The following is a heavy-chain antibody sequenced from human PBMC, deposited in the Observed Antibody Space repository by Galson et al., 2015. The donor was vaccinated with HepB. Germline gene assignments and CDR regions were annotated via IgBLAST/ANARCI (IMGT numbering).Heavy chain of an antibody. CDR2: INPNSGGT. CDR1: GYTFTGYY. CDR3: GREVGDELGTSEKSFDY. J-gene: IGHJ4*02. Sequence: SVKVSCKASGYTFTGYYIHWVRQAPGQGLEWMGRINPNSGGTNYAQKFQGRVTMTRDTSISTAFMDLSSLGSDDTAVFYCGREVGDELGTSEKSFDYWGQGTLVTVSS. D-gene: IGHD2-2*01. V-gene: IGHV1-2*06.